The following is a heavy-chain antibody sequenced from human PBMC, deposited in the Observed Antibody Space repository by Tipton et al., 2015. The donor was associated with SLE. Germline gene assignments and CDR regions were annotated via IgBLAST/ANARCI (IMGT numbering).Heavy chain of an antibody. CDR3: ARSPSSSPPYFDY. D-gene: IGHD6-6*01. Sequence: TLSLTCAVYGETFSGYYWSWIRQPPRKGLEWIGEINHSGSTNYNPSLKSRVIISVDTSKNQFSLKLNSVTAADTAVYYCARSPSSSPPYFDYWGQGTLVTVSS. CDR2: INHSGST. V-gene: IGHV4-34*01. CDR1: GETFSGYY. J-gene: IGHJ4*02.